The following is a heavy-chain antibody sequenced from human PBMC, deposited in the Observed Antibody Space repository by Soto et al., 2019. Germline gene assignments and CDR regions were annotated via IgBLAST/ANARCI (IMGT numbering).Heavy chain of an antibody. V-gene: IGHV3-48*03. CDR3: ASIAAQLDY. CDR2: ISSSGSTI. Sequence: EVQLVESGGGLVQPGGSLRLSCAASGFTFSSYEMNWVRQAPGKGLEWVSYISSSGSTIYYADSVKGRFIISRDNAKNSLYLQMNSLRAEDTAVYYCASIAAQLDYWGQGTLVTVSS. CDR1: GFTFSSYE. D-gene: IGHD6-6*01. J-gene: IGHJ4*02.